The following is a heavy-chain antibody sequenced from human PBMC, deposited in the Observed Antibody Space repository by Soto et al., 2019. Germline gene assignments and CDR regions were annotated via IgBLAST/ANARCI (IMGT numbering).Heavy chain of an antibody. D-gene: IGHD6-19*01. J-gene: IGHJ4*02. Sequence: NPGGSLRLSCAASGFTFSDYYMSWIRQAPGKGLEWVSYITSSSSYTNYADSVKGRFTISRDNAKNSLYLQMNSLRAEDTAVYYCARDSHSSGWPRDFDYWGQGTLVTVSS. CDR2: ITSSSSYT. CDR3: ARDSHSSGWPRDFDY. CDR1: GFTFSDYY. V-gene: IGHV3-11*06.